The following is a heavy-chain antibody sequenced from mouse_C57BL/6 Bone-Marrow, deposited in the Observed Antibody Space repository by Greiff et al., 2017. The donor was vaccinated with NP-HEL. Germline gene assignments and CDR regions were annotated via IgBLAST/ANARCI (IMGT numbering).Heavy chain of an antibody. CDR3: AKKATVDY. CDR1: GFSLTSYG. CDR2: IWSGGST. D-gene: IGHD1-1*01. V-gene: IGHV2-4*01. Sequence: VQLQESGPGLVQPSQSLSITCTVSGFSLTSYGVHWVRQPPGKGLEWLGVIWSGGSTDYNAAFISRLSISKDNSKSQVFLKMNRLQAYDTAIYYCAKKATVDYWGQGTTLTVSS. J-gene: IGHJ2*01.